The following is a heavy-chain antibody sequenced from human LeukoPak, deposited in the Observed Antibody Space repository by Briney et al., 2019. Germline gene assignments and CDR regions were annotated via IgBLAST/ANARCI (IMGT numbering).Heavy chain of an antibody. Sequence: SETLSLTCAVYGGSFSGYYWSWIRQPPGKGLEWIGEINHSGSTNYNPSLKSRVTISVDTSKNQFSLKQSSVTAADTAVYYCARAGRYGGNSGLANWYFDLWGRGTLVTVSS. V-gene: IGHV4-34*01. CDR3: ARAGRYGGNSGLANWYFDL. J-gene: IGHJ2*01. CDR1: GGSFSGYY. CDR2: INHSGST. D-gene: IGHD2-21*02.